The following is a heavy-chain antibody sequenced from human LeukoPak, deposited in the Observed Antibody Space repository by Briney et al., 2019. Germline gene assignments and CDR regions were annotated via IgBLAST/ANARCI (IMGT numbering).Heavy chain of an antibody. J-gene: IGHJ4*02. CDR2: ISSSSSYI. D-gene: IGHD2-2*01. V-gene: IGHV3-21*01. Sequence: PGGSLRLSCAASGFTFSSYWMSWVRQAPGKGLEWVSSISSSSSYIYYADSVKGRFTISRDNAKNSLYLQMNSLRAEDTAVYYCARDKKYQLLLTDYWGQGTLVTVSS. CDR1: GFTFSSYW. CDR3: ARDKKYQLLLTDY.